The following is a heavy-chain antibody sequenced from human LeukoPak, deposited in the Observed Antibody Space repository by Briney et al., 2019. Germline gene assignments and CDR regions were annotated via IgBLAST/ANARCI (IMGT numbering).Heavy chain of an antibody. CDR3: ARANGPSSWYLSTHHFDY. J-gene: IGHJ4*02. Sequence: GGSLRLSCAASGFTFSSYSMNWVRQAPGKGLEWVSSISSSSSYIYYADSVKGRFTISRDNAKNSLYLQMNSLRAEDTAVYYCARANGPSSWYLSTHHFDYWGQGTLVTVSS. D-gene: IGHD6-13*01. CDR1: GFTFSSYS. CDR2: ISSSSSYI. V-gene: IGHV3-21*01.